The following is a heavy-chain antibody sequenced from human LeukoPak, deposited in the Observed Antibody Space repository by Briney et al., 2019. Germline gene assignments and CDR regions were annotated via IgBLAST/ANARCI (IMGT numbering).Heavy chain of an antibody. J-gene: IGHJ3*02. V-gene: IGHV3-74*01. Sequence: GGSLRLSCAASGFAFSSYWMHWVRQAPGKGLVWVSRINSDGSSTSYVDSVKGRFTISRDNAKNTLYLQMNSLRVEDTAVYYCARGNSHAFDIWGQGTMVTVSS. CDR2: INSDGSST. D-gene: IGHD3-10*01. CDR1: GFAFSSYW. CDR3: ARGNSHAFDI.